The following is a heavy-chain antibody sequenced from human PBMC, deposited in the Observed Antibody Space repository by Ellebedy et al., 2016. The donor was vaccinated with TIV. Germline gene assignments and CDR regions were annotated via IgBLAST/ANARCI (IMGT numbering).Heavy chain of an antibody. D-gene: IGHD3-22*01. CDR3: AKGRGGGSDSSAPRYYFDY. CDR1: GFTFSPYA. J-gene: IGHJ4*02. Sequence: PGGSLRLSCAASGFTFSPYAMAWVRQAPGKGLEWVSGIVGSGAQKYADSVKGRFTISRDNSKRTVDLQMNSLRAEDTAVYFCAKGRGGGSDSSAPRYYFDYWGLGTLVTVSS. V-gene: IGHV3-23*01. CDR2: IVGSGA.